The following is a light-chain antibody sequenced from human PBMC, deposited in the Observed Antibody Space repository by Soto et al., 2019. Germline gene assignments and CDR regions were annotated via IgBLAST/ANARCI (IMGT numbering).Light chain of an antibody. J-gene: IGKJ4*01. CDR3: QQYNTYPLT. CDR1: QSISTW. Sequence: DIPMTQSPSTLSAFVGDRVTITCRASQSISTWLAWYQQKPGKAPKLLIYKASSLEGGVPSRFGGSGSGTLFNITISSLHPDDFATYYCQQYNTYPLTFGGGTTVDIK. V-gene: IGKV1-5*03. CDR2: KAS.